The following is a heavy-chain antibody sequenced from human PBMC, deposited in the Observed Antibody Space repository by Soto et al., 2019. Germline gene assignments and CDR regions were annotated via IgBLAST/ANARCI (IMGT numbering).Heavy chain of an antibody. Sequence: SETLSLTCAVYGGSFSGYYWSWIRQPPGKGLEWIGEINHSGSTNYNPSLKSRVTISVDTSKNQFSLKLNSVTAADTAVYYCARGPKGEVGGTWYYYAMDVWGQGTTVTVSS. J-gene: IGHJ6*02. CDR3: ARGPKGEVGGTWYYYAMDV. V-gene: IGHV4-34*01. CDR1: GGSFSGYY. D-gene: IGHD1-26*01. CDR2: INHSGST.